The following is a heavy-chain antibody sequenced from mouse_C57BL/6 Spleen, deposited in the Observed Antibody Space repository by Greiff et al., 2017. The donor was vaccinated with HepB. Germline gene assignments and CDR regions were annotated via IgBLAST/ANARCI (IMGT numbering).Heavy chain of an antibody. CDR2: IYPRDGST. D-gene: IGHD2-4*01. V-gene: IGHV1-85*01. Sequence: VQLVESGPELVKPGASVKLSCKASGYTFTSYDINWVKQRPGQGLEWIGWIYPRDGSTKYNEKFKGKATLTVDTSSSTAYMELHSLTSEDSAVYFCARGGLYYDYDGPWYFDVWGTGTTVTVSS. J-gene: IGHJ1*03. CDR3: ARGGLYYDYDGPWYFDV. CDR1: GYTFTSYD.